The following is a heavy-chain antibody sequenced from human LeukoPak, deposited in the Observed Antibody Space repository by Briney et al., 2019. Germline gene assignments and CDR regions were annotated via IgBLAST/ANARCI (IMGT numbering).Heavy chain of an antibody. CDR2: IYPGDSDT. V-gene: IGHV5-51*01. J-gene: IGHJ3*02. D-gene: IGHD3-10*01. Sequence: GESLKISCKGSGYSFTSYWIGWVRQMPGKGLEWMGIIYPGDSDTRYSPSFQGQVTISADKSISTAYLQWRSLKASDTAMYYCTRTDYYGSGTYAFDIWGQGTMVTVSS. CDR3: TRTDYYGSGTYAFDI. CDR1: GYSFTSYW.